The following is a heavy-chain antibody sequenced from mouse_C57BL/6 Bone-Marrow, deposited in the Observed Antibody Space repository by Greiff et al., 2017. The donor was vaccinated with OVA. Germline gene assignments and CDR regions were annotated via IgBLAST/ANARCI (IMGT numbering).Heavy chain of an antibody. CDR3: ARHGVYAMDY. J-gene: IGHJ4*01. CDR1: GFTFSSYG. CDR2: ISSGGSYT. Sequence: EVMLVESGGDLVKPGGSLKLSCAASGFTFSSYGMSWVRQTPDKRLEWVATISSGGSYTYYPDSVKGRFTISRDNAKNTLYLQMSSLKSEDTAMYYCARHGVYAMDYWGQGTSVTVSS. V-gene: IGHV5-6*01.